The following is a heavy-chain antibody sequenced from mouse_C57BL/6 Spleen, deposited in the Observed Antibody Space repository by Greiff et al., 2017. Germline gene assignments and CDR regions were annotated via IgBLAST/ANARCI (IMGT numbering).Heavy chain of an antibody. CDR2: ISSGGDYI. CDR3: ARGGGGVAWFAY. D-gene: IGHD1-1*02. J-gene: IGHJ3*01. Sequence: EVQLVESGEGLVKPGGSLKLSCAASGFTFSSYAMSWVRQTPEKRLEWVGYISSGGDYISSADTVQGRLTISRYNAKNTLYLQLSSLTSEDTAMYYCARGGGGVAWFAYWGQGTLVTVSA. V-gene: IGHV5S21*01. CDR1: GFTFSSYA.